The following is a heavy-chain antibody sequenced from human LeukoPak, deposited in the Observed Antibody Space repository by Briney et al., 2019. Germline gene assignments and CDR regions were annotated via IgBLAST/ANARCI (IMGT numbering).Heavy chain of an antibody. CDR1: GYTFTSYG. CDR3: ATYKGVPGIAVAGPFDY. D-gene: IGHD6-19*01. V-gene: IGHV1-18*01. CDR2: ISAYNGNT. Sequence: GASVRVSCKASGYTFTSYGISWVRQAPGQGLEWMGWISAYNGNTNYAQKLQGRVTMTTDTSTSTAYMELRSLRSDDTAVYYCATYKGVPGIAVAGPFDYWGQGTLVTVSS. J-gene: IGHJ4*02.